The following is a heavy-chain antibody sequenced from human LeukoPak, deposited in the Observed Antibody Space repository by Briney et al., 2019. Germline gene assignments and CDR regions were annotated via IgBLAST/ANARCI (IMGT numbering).Heavy chain of an antibody. J-gene: IGHJ4*02. D-gene: IGHD4-11*01. Sequence: GASVKVSCKASGYTFTSYGIIWVRQAPGQGLQWMGWISAHNGKTNYAQNLQGRVTMTTDTSTNTVYLELRSLTSDDTAVSYCARAGTTLRLDYWGQGTLVTVSS. CDR3: ARAGTTLRLDY. CDR1: GYTFTSYG. CDR2: ISAHNGKT. V-gene: IGHV1-18*01.